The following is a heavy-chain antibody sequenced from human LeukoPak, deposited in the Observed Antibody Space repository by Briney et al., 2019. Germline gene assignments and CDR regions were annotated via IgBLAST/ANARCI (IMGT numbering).Heavy chain of an antibody. CDR3: ARKDDILTGYTPNGMDV. D-gene: IGHD3-9*01. V-gene: IGHV4-34*01. J-gene: IGHJ6*02. CDR1: GGSFSGYY. Sequence: SETLSLTCAVYGGSFSGYYWSWLRQPPGKGLDWIGEINHSGSTNYNPSLKSRVTISVDTYKNQFSLKLSSVTAADTAVYYCARKDDILTGYTPNGMDVWGQGTTVTVSS. CDR2: INHSGST.